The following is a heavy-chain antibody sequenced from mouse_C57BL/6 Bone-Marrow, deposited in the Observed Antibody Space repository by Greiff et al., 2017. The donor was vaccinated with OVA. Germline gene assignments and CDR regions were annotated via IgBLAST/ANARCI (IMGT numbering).Heavy chain of an antibody. CDR1: GYTFTSYW. CDR3: AAYGSSSYYYAMDY. D-gene: IGHD1-1*01. CDR2: IDPSDSYT. J-gene: IGHJ4*01. Sequence: QVQLQQPGAELVMPGASVKLSCKASGYTFTSYWMHWVKQRPGQGLEWIGEIDPSDSYTNYNQKFKGKSTLTVDKSSSTAYMQLSSLTSEDSADYYCAAYGSSSYYYAMDYWGQGTSVTVSS. V-gene: IGHV1-69*01.